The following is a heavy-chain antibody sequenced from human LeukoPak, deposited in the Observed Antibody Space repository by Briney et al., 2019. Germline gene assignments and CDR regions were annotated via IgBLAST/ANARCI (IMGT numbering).Heavy chain of an antibody. CDR1: GYTFTSYG. Sequence: ASVKVSCKASGYTFTSYGISWVRQAPGQGLEWMGWISAYNGNTNYAQKFQGRVTITADKSTSTAYMELSSLRSEDTAVYYCASVAYCGGDCYSSNWGQGTLVTVSS. CDR3: ASVAYCGGDCYSSN. CDR2: ISAYNGNT. J-gene: IGHJ4*02. D-gene: IGHD2-21*02. V-gene: IGHV1-18*01.